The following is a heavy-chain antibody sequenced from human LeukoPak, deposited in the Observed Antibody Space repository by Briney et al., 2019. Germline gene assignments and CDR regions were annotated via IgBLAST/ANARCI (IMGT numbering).Heavy chain of an antibody. J-gene: IGHJ3*02. Sequence: KSSETLSLTCTVSGGSISSYYWSWIRQPPGKGLEWIGYIYYSGSTNYNPSLKSRVTISVDTSKNQFSLKLSSVTAADTAVYYCARPRRGYSYALAFDIWGQGTMVTVSA. CDR3: ARPRRGYSYALAFDI. CDR2: IYYSGST. V-gene: IGHV4-59*01. D-gene: IGHD5-18*01. CDR1: GGSISSYY.